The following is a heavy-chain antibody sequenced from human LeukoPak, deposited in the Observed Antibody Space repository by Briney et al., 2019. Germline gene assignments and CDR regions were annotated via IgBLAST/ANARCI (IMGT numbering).Heavy chain of an antibody. CDR2: ISGSGGST. D-gene: IGHD5-18*01. V-gene: IGHV3-23*01. J-gene: IGHJ4*02. CDR1: GFTFSSYA. CDR3: AKGGYSYGFVEYYFDY. Sequence: PGGSLRLSCAASGFTFSSYAMSWVRQAPGKGLEWVSAISGSGGSTYYADSVKGRFTISRDNSKDTLYLQMNSLRAEDTAVYYCAKGGYSYGFVEYYFDYWGQGTLVTVSS.